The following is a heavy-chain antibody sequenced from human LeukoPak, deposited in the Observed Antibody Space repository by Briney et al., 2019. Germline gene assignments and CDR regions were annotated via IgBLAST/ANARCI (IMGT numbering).Heavy chain of an antibody. CDR3: AKGYCSGGSCCNDY. CDR1: GLIFDDYG. V-gene: IGHV3-20*04. D-gene: IGHD2-15*01. CDR2: IYWNGETI. J-gene: IGHJ4*02. Sequence: GGSLRLSCAASGLIFDDYGMSWVRQAPGKGLEWVSGIYWNGETIGYADSVKGRFTISRDNSKNTLYLQMNSLRAEDTAVYYCAKGYCSGGSCCNDYWGQGTLVTVSS.